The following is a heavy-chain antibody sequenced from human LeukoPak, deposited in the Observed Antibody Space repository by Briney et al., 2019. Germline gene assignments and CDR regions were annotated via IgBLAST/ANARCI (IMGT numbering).Heavy chain of an antibody. J-gene: IGHJ3*02. CDR3: ARGGYQLLTDAFDI. CDR1: GFTFDDYA. V-gene: IGHV3-9*01. CDR2: ISWNSGSI. Sequence: PGGSLRLSCAASGFTFDDYAMHWVRQAPGKGLEWVSGISWNSGSIGYADSVKGRFTIPRDNAKNSLYLQMNSLRAEDTALYYCARGGYQLLTDAFDIWGQGTMVTVSS. D-gene: IGHD2-2*01.